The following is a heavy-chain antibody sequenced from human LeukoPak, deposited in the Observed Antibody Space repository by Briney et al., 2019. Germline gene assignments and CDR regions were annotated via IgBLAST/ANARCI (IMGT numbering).Heavy chain of an antibody. V-gene: IGHV4-39*07. CDR2: IYYSEST. CDR3: ARNTMGAFSAFDY. CDR1: GGSISSSGYY. J-gene: IGHJ4*02. Sequence: PSETLSLTCTVSGGSISSSGYYWGWIRQPPGKGLEWIGSIYYSESTYYSPSLKSRVTISVDTSKNQFSLKLSSVTAADTAVYYCARNTMGAFSAFDYWGQGTLISVSS. D-gene: IGHD1-26*01.